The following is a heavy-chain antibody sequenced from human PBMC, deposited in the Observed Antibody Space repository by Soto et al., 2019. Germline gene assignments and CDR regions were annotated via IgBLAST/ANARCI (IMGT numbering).Heavy chain of an antibody. CDR1: GASVSSTSSS. D-gene: IGHD2-2*01. CDR3: TRDHLIILPPAAFPDPDDYFYGMDV. CDR2: TSYSGST. J-gene: IGHJ6*02. Sequence: PSETLSLTCTVSGASVSSTSSSWSWIRQPPGKGLEWIGYTSYSGSTNYNPSLKSRVTISLDTSKTQFSLKLSSVTAADTAVYYCTRDHLIILPPAAFPDPDDYFYGMDVWGQGTTVTVSS. V-gene: IGHV4-61*01.